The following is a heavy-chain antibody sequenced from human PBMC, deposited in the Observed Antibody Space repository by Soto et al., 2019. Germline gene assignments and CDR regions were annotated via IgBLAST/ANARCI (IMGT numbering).Heavy chain of an antibody. J-gene: IGHJ4*02. D-gene: IGHD3-10*01. V-gene: IGHV1-24*01. Sequence: ASVKVSCKVSGYTLTELSMHWVRQAPGKGLEWMGGFDPEDGETIYAQKFQGRVTMTEDTSTVTAYMELSSLRSEDTAVYYCATDRGFGELLAYWGQGTLVTVSS. CDR1: GYTLTELS. CDR2: FDPEDGET. CDR3: ATDRGFGELLAY.